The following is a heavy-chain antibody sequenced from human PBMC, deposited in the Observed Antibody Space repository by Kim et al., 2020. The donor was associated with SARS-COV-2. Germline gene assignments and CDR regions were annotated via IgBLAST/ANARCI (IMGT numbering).Heavy chain of an antibody. Sequence: GGSLRLSCAASGFPFSAYAMHWVRQAPGKGLEWVAVIAYDGSNKYHADSVKGRFTISRDNSKNTLYLQINSLRTDDTGVYYCARASTSSSWHDYFYYGMDVWGRGTTVIVSS. CDR3: ARASTSSSWHDYFYYGMDV. CDR2: IAYDGSNK. CDR1: GFPFSAYA. V-gene: IGHV3-30*04. J-gene: IGHJ6*02. D-gene: IGHD6-13*01.